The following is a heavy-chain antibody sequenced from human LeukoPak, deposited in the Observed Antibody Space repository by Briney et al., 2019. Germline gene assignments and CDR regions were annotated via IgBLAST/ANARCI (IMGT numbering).Heavy chain of an antibody. Sequence: GGSLRLSCAASGFTFSSYWMNWARQAPGKGLEWVASINHNGNVNYYVDSVKGRFTISRDNAKNSLYLQMSNLRAEDTAVYYCARDLYRSGWPRFDYWGQGTLVTVSS. V-gene: IGHV3-7*03. J-gene: IGHJ4*02. CDR3: ARDLYRSGWPRFDY. CDR1: GFTFSSYW. D-gene: IGHD6-19*01. CDR2: INHNGNVN.